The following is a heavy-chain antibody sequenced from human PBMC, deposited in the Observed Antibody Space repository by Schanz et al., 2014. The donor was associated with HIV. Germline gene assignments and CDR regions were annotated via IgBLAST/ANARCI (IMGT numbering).Heavy chain of an antibody. D-gene: IGHD1-26*01. CDR1: GFTFSSYW. Sequence: EVQLVESGGGLVQPGGSLRLSCAASGFTFSSYWMSWVRQAPGKGLEWVANIKQDGSEKYYVDSVKGRFTISRDNAKNSLYLQMNSLRSEDTAVYYCARRGLVGATLYYYYYGMDVWGQGTTVTVSS. V-gene: IGHV3-7*03. J-gene: IGHJ6*02. CDR3: ARRGLVGATLYYYYYGMDV. CDR2: IKQDGSEK.